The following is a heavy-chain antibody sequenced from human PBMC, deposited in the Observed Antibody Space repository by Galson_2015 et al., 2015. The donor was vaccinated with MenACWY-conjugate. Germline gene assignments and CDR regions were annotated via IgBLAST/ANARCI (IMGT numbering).Heavy chain of an antibody. V-gene: IGHV3-53*01. J-gene: IGHJ4*02. CDR1: GFTVSSNF. D-gene: IGHD1-1*01. CDR3: AKAREATLYYFDY. Sequence: SLRLSCAASGFTVSSNFMSWVRQAPGKGLEWVPLIYSGGSTYYVDSVKGRFTISRDNSKDTLYLQMNSLRAEDTAVYYCAKAREATLYYFDYWGQGTLVTVSS. CDR2: IYSGGST.